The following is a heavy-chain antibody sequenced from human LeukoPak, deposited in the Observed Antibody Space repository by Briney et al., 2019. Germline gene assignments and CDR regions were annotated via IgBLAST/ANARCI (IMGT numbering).Heavy chain of an antibody. V-gene: IGHV4-59*08. J-gene: IGHJ5*02. CDR2: IYYSGST. CDR1: GGSISSYY. D-gene: IGHD2-21*02. CDR3: ARSVGDCGGDCWFSNWFDP. Sequence: SETLSLNCTVTGGSISSYYWSWIRQPPRKGLEWIGSIYYSGSTNYNPSLKSRVTISVDTSKNQFSLKLSSVTAADTAVYYCARSVGDCGGDCWFSNWFDPWGQGTLVTVSS.